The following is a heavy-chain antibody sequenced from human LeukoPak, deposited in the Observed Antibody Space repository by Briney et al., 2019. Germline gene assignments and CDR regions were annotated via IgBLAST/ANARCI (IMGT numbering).Heavy chain of an antibody. CDR1: GYTFTGYY. J-gene: IGHJ3*02. V-gene: IGHV1-2*02. CDR3: ARDSIAAANEGAFDI. CDR2: INPNSGGT. D-gene: IGHD6-13*01. Sequence: ASVKVSCKASGYTFTGYYMHWVRQAPGQGLEWMGWINPNSGGTNYAQKFQGRVTMTRDTSISTAYMELSRLRSDDTAVHYCARDSIAAANEGAFDIWGQGTMVTVSS.